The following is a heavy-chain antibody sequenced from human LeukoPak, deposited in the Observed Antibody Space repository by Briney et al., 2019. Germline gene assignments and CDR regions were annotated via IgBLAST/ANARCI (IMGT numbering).Heavy chain of an antibody. J-gene: IGHJ4*02. CDR3: ARDSLIQHGSGSYWGFDY. CDR2: IKKDGSDK. CDR1: GFMFSNYW. V-gene: IGHV3-7*03. Sequence: GGSLRLSCAASGFMFSNYWMSWVRQAPGKGPERVGDIKKDGSDKYYVGSVKGRFTISRDNAKNSLYLQMNSLRAEDTAVYYCARDSLIQHGSGSYWGFDYWGQGILVTVSS. D-gene: IGHD3-10*01.